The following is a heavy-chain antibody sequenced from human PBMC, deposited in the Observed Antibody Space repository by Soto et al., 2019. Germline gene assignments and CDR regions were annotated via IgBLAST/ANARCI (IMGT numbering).Heavy chain of an antibody. CDR2: ISSSSSTI. J-gene: IGHJ3*02. V-gene: IGHV3-48*01. Sequence: EVPLVESGGGLVQPGGSLRLSCAASGFTFSSYSMNWVRQAPGKGLEWVSYISSSSSTIYYADSVKGRFTISRDNAKNSLYLQMNSLRAEDTAVYYCASGTLGYCSSTSCYGAFDIWGQGTMVTVSS. D-gene: IGHD2-2*01. CDR1: GFTFSSYS. CDR3: ASGTLGYCSSTSCYGAFDI.